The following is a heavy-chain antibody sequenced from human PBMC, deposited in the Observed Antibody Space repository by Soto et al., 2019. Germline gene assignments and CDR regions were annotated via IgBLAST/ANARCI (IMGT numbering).Heavy chain of an antibody. Sequence: SETLSLTCAVYGGSFSGYYWSWIRQSPKKGLEWIGEIDHTGSTNYNPSLKSRVSISVDTSKNQFSLRLSSVTAADTAVYYCARGKGYTGYDCFDPWGQGTLVTVSS. V-gene: IGHV4-34*01. CDR2: IDHTGST. J-gene: IGHJ5*02. CDR3: ARGKGYTGYDCFDP. D-gene: IGHD5-12*01. CDR1: GGSFSGYY.